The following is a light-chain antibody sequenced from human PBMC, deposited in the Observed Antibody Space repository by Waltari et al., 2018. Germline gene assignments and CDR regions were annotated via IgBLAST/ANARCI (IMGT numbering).Light chain of an antibody. Sequence: QSALTQPASVSGSPGQSITISCSGTSRDVGGYNYLSWYQQHPGNAPKLIIFDVTRWPSGVSNRFSGSKSGNTASLTIFGLQAEDEADYYCASYTSTRTVVFGGGTRVTVL. J-gene: IGLJ2*01. CDR1: SRDVGGYNY. V-gene: IGLV2-14*03. CDR2: DVT. CDR3: ASYTSTRTVV.